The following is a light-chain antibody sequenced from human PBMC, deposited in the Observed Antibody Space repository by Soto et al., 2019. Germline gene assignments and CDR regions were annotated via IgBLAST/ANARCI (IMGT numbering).Light chain of an antibody. V-gene: IGKV3-20*01. J-gene: IGKJ1*01. Sequence: EIVLTQSPCTLSLSPGERVTLSCRASQSVCSRCLAWYQQKPGQSPRLLIYGASSRATGIPDRFSGSGSGTDFTLTISRLEPEDFAVYYCQHYGTTPWTFGQGTKVGIK. CDR1: QSVCSRC. CDR3: QHYGTTPWT. CDR2: GAS.